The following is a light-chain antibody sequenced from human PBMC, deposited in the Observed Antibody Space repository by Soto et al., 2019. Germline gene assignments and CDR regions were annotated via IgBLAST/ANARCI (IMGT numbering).Light chain of an antibody. J-gene: IGLJ1*01. CDR3: AAWDDSLNANYV. Sequence: QSVLTQPPSASGTPGQRVTISCSGSSSNIGSNTVNWYQQLPGTAPKLLIYSNNTRPSGVPDRFSGSKSGTSASLAISGRQSEDEADYYCAAWDDSLNANYVFGTGTKLTVL. V-gene: IGLV1-44*01. CDR2: SNN. CDR1: SSNIGSNT.